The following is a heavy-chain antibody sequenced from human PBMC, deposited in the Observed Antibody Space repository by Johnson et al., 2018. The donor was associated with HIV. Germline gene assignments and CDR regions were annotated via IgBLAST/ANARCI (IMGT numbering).Heavy chain of an antibody. J-gene: IGHJ3*01. CDR2: ISGSDII. D-gene: IGHD3-10*01. CDR1: GFTFSDYY. Sequence: QVQLVESGGGLVQPGGSLRLSCAASGFTFSDYYMTWIRQAPGKGLEWVSYISGSDIIYSADSVQGRFTVSRDNAKNSLYLQMNSLRIEDTAVYYCARDRFGSGRPNALDLWGQGTMVTVSS. CDR3: ARDRFGSGRPNALDL. V-gene: IGHV3-11*04.